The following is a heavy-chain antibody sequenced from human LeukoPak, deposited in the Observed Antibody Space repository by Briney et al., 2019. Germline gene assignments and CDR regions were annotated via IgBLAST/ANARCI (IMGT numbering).Heavy chain of an antibody. CDR2: IYYSGST. Sequence: PSETLSLTCTVSGGSISSYYWGWIRQPPGKGLEWIGSIYYSGSTYYNPSLKSRVTISVDTSKNQFSLKLSSVTAADTAVYYCARHPLGIFSPIWGQGTLVTVSS. D-gene: IGHD3-9*01. J-gene: IGHJ4*02. CDR3: ARHPLGIFSPI. CDR1: GGSISSYY. V-gene: IGHV4-39*01.